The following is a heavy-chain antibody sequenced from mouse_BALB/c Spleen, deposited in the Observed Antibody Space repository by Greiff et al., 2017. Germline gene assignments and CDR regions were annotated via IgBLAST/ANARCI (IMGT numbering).Heavy chain of an antibody. D-gene: IGHD2-14*01. Sequence: QVQLQQSGAELAKPGASVKMSCKASGYTFTSYWMHWVKQRPGQGLEWIGYINPSTGYTEYNQKFKDKATLTADKSSSTAYMHLSSLTSEDSAVYYCARGGYDGGVDYWGQGTTLTVSS. CDR3: ARGGYDGGVDY. CDR2: INPSTGYT. J-gene: IGHJ2*01. V-gene: IGHV1-7*01. CDR1: GYTFTSYW.